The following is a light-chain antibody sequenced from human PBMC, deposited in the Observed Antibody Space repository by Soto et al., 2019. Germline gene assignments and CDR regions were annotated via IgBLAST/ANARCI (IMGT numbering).Light chain of an antibody. Sequence: EIVLTQSPGTLSLSPGERATLSCRASQSVSSSYLAWYQQNPGQPPRLLISGASSRAPGIPDRFSGSGSGTDFTLTISRLEPEDFAVYYCQQYGTSLPWTFGQGTKVE. CDR1: QSVSSSY. V-gene: IGKV3-20*01. CDR3: QQYGTSLPWT. J-gene: IGKJ1*01. CDR2: GAS.